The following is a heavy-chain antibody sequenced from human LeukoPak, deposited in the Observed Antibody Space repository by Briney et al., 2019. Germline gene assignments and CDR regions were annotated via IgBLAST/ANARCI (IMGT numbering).Heavy chain of an antibody. CDR1: GFTFSNYW. CDR2: IRQDGSEK. J-gene: IGHJ4*02. V-gene: IGHV3-7*01. Sequence: GGSLRLSCAAAGFTFSNYWMSWVRQAPGKGLEWVANIRQDGSEKYYVDSMRGRFTISRDNAKNSLYLQMSSLRAEDTAVYSCARSTAGLDYWGQGTLVTVSS. CDR3: ARSTAGLDY. D-gene: IGHD1-1*01.